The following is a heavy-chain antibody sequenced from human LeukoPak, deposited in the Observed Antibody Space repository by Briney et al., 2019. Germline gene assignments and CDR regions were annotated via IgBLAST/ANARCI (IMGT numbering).Heavy chain of an antibody. CDR3: ARDWRNNCMDL. CDR1: GFPLSDHY. CDR2: ISGSGNRI. Sequence: GESLRLSCAASGFPLSDHYVTWIRQAPGKGLEFISYISGSGNRINYADSVKGRFIVSRDNARNSVDLQMNSLTTEDTAVYFCARDWRNNCMDLWGQGTLVTVSS. J-gene: IGHJ4*02. V-gene: IGHV3-11*01. D-gene: IGHD1-20*01.